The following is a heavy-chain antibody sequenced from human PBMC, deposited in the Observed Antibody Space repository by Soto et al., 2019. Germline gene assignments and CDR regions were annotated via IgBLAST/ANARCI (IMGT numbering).Heavy chain of an antibody. CDR2: ISSSSSYI. J-gene: IGHJ6*02. Sequence: NPGGSLRLSCAASGFTFSSYSMNWVRQAPGKGLEWVSSISSSSSYIYYADSVKGRFTISRDNAKNSLYLQMNSLRAEDTAVYYCARDYYDILTGYSGYYYYGMDVWGQGTTVTVSS. CDR3: ARDYYDILTGYSGYYYYGMDV. V-gene: IGHV3-21*01. CDR1: GFTFSSYS. D-gene: IGHD3-9*01.